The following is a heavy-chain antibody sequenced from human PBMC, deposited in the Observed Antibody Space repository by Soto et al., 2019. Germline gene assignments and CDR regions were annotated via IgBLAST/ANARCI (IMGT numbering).Heavy chain of an antibody. CDR2: IIPIFGTA. D-gene: IGHD3-10*01. CDR1: GGTFSSYA. J-gene: IGHJ4*02. V-gene: IGHV1-69*01. CDR3: ARRGLYHRGFDY. Sequence: QVQLVQSGAEVKKPGSSVKVSCKASGGTFSSYAISWVRQAPGQGLEWMGGIIPIFGTANYAQKFQGRVTITAEESTRTAYMELSSLTAEDTAVYYAARRGLYHRGFDYCGQGTLVTVSS.